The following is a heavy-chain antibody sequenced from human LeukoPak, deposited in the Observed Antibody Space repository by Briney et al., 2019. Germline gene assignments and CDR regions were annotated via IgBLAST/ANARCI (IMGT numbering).Heavy chain of an antibody. CDR2: INHSGST. Sequence: SETLSLTCAVYGGSFSGYYWSWIRQPPGKGLEWIGEINHSGSTNYSPSLKSRVTISVDTSKNQFSLKLSSVTAADTAVYYCARVARYIKRMQNAISHKDYYYYYGMDVWGQGTTVTVSS. D-gene: IGHD1-14*01. V-gene: IGHV4-34*01. J-gene: IGHJ6*02. CDR3: ARVARYIKRMQNAISHKDYYYYYGMDV. CDR1: GGSFSGYY.